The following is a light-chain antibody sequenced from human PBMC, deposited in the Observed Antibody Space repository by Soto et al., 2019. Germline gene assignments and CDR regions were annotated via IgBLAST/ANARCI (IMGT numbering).Light chain of an antibody. Sequence: AIQLTQSPSSLSASVGDRVTITCRASQGISSALAWYQQKPGKAPKLLIYDASSLESGVPSRFSGGGSGTDFTPPISSLQPEVFATYYCHHFNSYPHTFGKGHDWRLN. CDR1: QGISSA. J-gene: IGKJ5*01. CDR2: DAS. CDR3: HHFNSYPHT. V-gene: IGKV1-13*02.